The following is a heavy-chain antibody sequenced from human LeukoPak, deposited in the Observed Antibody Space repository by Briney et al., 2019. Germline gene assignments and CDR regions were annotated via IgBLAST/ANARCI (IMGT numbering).Heavy chain of an antibody. CDR1: GFTVSSNY. D-gene: IGHD6-6*01. CDR2: IYTGVST. V-gene: IGHV3-53*01. J-gene: IGHJ6*03. CDR3: ARVRPHPIIDV. Sequence: PGGSLRLSCAASGFTVSSNYMSWVRQAPGKGPEWVSVIYTGVSTYYADSVKGRFAISRDNSKNTLYLQMNSLRAEDTGVYYCARVRPHPIIDVWGKGTTVTVSS.